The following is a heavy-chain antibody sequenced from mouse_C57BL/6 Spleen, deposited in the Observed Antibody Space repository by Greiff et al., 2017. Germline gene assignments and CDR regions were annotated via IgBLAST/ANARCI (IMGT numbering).Heavy chain of an antibody. V-gene: IGHV1-18*01. D-gene: IGHD2-4*01. CDR3: ARVGYYDYDDAPYWYFDV. J-gene: IGHJ1*03. CDR2: INPNNGGT. Sequence: EVQLQQSGPELVKPGASVKIPCKASGYTFTDYNMDWVKQSHGKSLEWIGDINPNNGGTIYNQKFKGKATLTVDTSSSTAYMELRSLTSEDTAVYYCARVGYYDYDDAPYWYFDVWGTGTTVTVSS. CDR1: GYTFTDYN.